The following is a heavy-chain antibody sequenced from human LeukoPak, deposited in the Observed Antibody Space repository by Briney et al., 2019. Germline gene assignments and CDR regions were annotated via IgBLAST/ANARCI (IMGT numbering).Heavy chain of an antibody. J-gene: IGHJ4*02. V-gene: IGHV3-30-3*01. CDR1: GFTFSSYA. D-gene: IGHD5-18*01. CDR2: ISYDGSNK. CDR3: ARAGYSYGLEVDY. Sequence: GGALRLSCAASGFTFSSYAMHWVRQAPGKGLEWVAVISYDGSNKYYADSVKGRFTISRDNSKNTLYLQMNSLRAEDTAVYYCARAGYSYGLEVDYWGQGTLVTVSS.